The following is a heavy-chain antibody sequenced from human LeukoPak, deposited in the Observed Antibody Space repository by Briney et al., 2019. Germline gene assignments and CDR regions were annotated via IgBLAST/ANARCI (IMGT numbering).Heavy chain of an antibody. D-gene: IGHD3-22*01. Sequence: ASVKVSCKASGYTFTGYYVHWVRQAPGQGLEWMGWINPNSGGTNYAQKFQGRVTMTRDTSISTAYMGLSRLRSDDTAVYYCARDRGRYYDSTGYYMVDAFDIWGQGTMVTVSS. CDR1: GYTFTGYY. J-gene: IGHJ3*02. V-gene: IGHV1-2*02. CDR3: ARDRGRYYDSTGYYMVDAFDI. CDR2: INPNSGGT.